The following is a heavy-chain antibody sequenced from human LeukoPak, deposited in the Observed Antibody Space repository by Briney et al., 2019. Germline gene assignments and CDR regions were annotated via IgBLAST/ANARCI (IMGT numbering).Heavy chain of an antibody. CDR3: ARYKTRYYDYVWGSYPY. V-gene: IGHV3-11*01. J-gene: IGHJ4*02. Sequence: YYWAWVRQPPGKGLEWVSYISSSGSTIYYADSVKGRFTISRDNAKNSLYLQMNSLRAEDTAVYYCARYKTRYYDYVWGSYPYWGQGTLVTVSS. D-gene: IGHD3-16*01. CDR2: ISSSGSTI. CDR1: YY.